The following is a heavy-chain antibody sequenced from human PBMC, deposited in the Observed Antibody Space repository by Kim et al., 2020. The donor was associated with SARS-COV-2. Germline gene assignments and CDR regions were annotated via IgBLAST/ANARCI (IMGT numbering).Heavy chain of an antibody. V-gene: IGHV3-30*04. CDR2: VSHDTSDE. Sequence: GGSLRLSCAASGFTFNNYAMHWVRQAPGKGLEWVAVVSHDTSDEYYTDSVKGRFTISRDNSKSTLYLQMNNLRPEDTAVYFCARDGGSVAQWLGSYYFDHWGQGTLVTVSS. D-gene: IGHD6-19*01. CDR1: GFTFNNYA. CDR3: ARDGGSVAQWLGSYYFDH. J-gene: IGHJ4*02.